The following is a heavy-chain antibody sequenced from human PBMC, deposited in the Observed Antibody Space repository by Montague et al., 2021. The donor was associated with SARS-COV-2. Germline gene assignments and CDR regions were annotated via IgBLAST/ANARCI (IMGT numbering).Heavy chain of an antibody. CDR3: AGGMVRGVSTQFDY. V-gene: IGHV4-39*02. Sequence: SETLSLTCTVSSGSIISSGYYWGWIRQPPGKELEWIGNIYYSGTTYYNPSLQSRVTISVDTSKNHLSLRLSSVTAADTAVYFCAGGMVRGVSTQFDYWGQGTQVTVSS. J-gene: IGHJ4*02. CDR2: IYYSGTT. D-gene: IGHD3-10*01. CDR1: SGSIISSGYY.